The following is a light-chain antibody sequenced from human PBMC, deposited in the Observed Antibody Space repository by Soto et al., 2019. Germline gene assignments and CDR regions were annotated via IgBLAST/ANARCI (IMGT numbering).Light chain of an antibody. CDR2: GAS. Sequence: ETVLTQSPGTLSVSPGERATLSCRASQSVSSYLAWYQQKPGQAPRLLIYGASTRATGIPVRFSGSGSGTEFTLTISSLQSEDFAIYYCQQYNNWPPWITFGQGTRLEIK. V-gene: IGKV3-15*01. CDR3: QQYNNWPPWIT. J-gene: IGKJ5*01. CDR1: QSVSSY.